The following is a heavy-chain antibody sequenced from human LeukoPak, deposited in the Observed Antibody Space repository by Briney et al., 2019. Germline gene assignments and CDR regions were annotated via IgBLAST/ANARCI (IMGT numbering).Heavy chain of an antibody. CDR1: GFTFSSYA. D-gene: IGHD5-12*01. CDR3: AKEGSEATMGFDY. J-gene: IGHJ4*02. Sequence: GGSLRLSCAASGFTFSSYAMTWVRQAPGKGLEWVSAISFGGDSTYYADSVKGRFTISRDNFKNTLYLQMDSLRAEDTAVYYCAKEGSEATMGFDYWGQGTLVTVSS. CDR2: ISFGGDST. V-gene: IGHV3-23*01.